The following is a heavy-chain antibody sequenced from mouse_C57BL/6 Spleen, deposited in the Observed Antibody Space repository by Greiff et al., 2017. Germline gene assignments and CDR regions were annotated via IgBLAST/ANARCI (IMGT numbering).Heavy chain of an antibody. V-gene: IGHV5-6*02. CDR1: GFTFSSYG. CDR3: ARDYDYPKLYFDY. D-gene: IGHD2-4*01. Sequence: EVMLVESGGDLVKPGGSLKLSCAASGFTFSSYGMSWVRQTPDKRLEWVATISSGGSYTYYPDSVKGRFTISRDNAKNTLYLQMSSLKSEDTAMYYCARDYDYPKLYFDYWGQGTTLTVSS. CDR2: ISSGGSYT. J-gene: IGHJ2*01.